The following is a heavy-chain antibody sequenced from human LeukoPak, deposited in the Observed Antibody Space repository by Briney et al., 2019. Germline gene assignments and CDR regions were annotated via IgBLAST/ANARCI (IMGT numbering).Heavy chain of an antibody. V-gene: IGHV1-8*02. Sequence: ASVKVSCNASGYTFTSYGISWVRQAPGQGLEWMGWINPNSGNTGYAQKFQGRVTMTRNTSISTAYMELSSLRSEDTAVYYCARSTHRYYYGSGSYYSFGYWGQGTLVTVSS. D-gene: IGHD3-10*01. J-gene: IGHJ4*02. CDR1: GYTFTSYG. CDR3: ARSTHRYYYGSGSYYSFGY. CDR2: INPNSGNT.